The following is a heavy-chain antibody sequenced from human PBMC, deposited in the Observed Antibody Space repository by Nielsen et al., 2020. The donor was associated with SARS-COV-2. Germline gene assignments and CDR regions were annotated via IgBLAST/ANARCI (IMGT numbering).Heavy chain of an antibody. Sequence: GESLKISCSVSGFTFRNYAMSWVRQAPGKGLEWVASISSGGGTTYYADSVKGRISISSDNSNNRIFMQMNSLRVEDTGVYYWATGGMDWGQGTSGNVSS. CDR3: ATGGMD. V-gene: IGHV3-23*01. D-gene: IGHD3-16*01. CDR1: GFTFRNYA. J-gene: IGHJ4*02. CDR2: ISSGGGTT.